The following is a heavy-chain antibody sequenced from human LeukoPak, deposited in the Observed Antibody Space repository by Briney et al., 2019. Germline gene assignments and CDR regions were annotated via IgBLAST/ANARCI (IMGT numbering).Heavy chain of an antibody. CDR1: GFTYSSYW. Sequence: GGSLRLSCAASGFTYSSYWMSWVRQAPGKGLEWVAHIKQDGSEKYYLDSVKGRFTISRDNAKNSLYLQMNSLRAEDTAVYYCARLEEDIVVVPAAMAGNWFDPWGQGTLVTVSS. CDR3: ARLEEDIVVVPAAMAGNWFDP. CDR2: IKQDGSEK. J-gene: IGHJ5*02. V-gene: IGHV3-7*01. D-gene: IGHD2-2*01.